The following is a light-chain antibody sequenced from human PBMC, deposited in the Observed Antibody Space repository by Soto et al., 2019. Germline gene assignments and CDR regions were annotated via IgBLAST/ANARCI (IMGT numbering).Light chain of an antibody. CDR2: GNS. CDR3: QSYDSSLSGYV. CDR1: SSSIGAGYD. V-gene: IGLV1-40*01. Sequence: QSVLTQPPSVSGAPGQRVTISCTGSSSSIGAGYDVHWYQQLPGTALKLLIYGNSNRPSGVPDRFSGSKSGTSASLAITGLQAEDEADYYCQSYDSSLSGYVFGTGPKLTVL. J-gene: IGLJ1*01.